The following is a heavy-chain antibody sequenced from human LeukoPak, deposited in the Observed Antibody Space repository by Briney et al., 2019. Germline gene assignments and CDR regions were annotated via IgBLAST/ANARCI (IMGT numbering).Heavy chain of an antibody. CDR1: GGSISSYY. V-gene: IGHV4-59*01. Sequence: PSETLSLTCTVSGGSISSYYWSWIRQPPGKGLEWIGYIYYSGSTNYNPSLKSRVTISVDTSKNQFSLNLSSVTAADTAIYYCAKAKRHYYGMDVWGQGTTVTVSS. CDR2: IYYSGST. J-gene: IGHJ6*02. CDR3: AKAKRHYYGMDV.